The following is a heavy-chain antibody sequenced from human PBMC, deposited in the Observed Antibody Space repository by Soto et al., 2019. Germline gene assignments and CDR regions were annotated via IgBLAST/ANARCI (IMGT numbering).Heavy chain of an antibody. J-gene: IGHJ5*02. CDR1: GGSINSYY. Sequence: SETLSLTCTVSGGSINSYYWSWIRQPPGKGLEWIGYIYDSGSIKYNPSLNSRVTISVDTSKSQFSLKLTSVTAADTAVYYCARGPSGSYSRWFDPWGQGTLVTDSS. CDR3: ARGPSGSYSRWFDP. V-gene: IGHV4-59*01. CDR2: IYDSGSI. D-gene: IGHD1-26*01.